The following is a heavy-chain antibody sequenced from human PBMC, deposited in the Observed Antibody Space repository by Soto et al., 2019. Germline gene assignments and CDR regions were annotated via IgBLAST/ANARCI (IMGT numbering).Heavy chain of an antibody. D-gene: IGHD5-12*01. V-gene: IGHV4-30-4*01. CDR1: GFSISSGDYY. CDR3: AREMATIWYFDY. CDR2: IYYSGST. Sequence: SETLSLTCTFSGFSISSGDYYWSWIRQPPGKGLEWIGYIYYSGSTYYNPSPKSRVTISVDTSKNQFSLKLSSVTAADTAVYYCAREMATIWYFDYWGQGTLVTVSS. J-gene: IGHJ4*02.